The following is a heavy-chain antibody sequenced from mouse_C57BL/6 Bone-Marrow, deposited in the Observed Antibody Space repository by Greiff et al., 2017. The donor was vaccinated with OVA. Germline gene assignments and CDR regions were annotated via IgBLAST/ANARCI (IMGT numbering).Heavy chain of an antibody. V-gene: IGHV1-54*01. D-gene: IGHD2-4*01. CDR2: INPGSGGT. CDR3: ARYDYDVYAMDD. Sequence: VQLQQSGAELVRPGTSVKVSCKASGYAFTNYLIEWVKQRPGQGLEWIGVINPGSGGTNYNEKFKGKATLTADKSSSTAYRQLSSLTSEDSAVYFCARYDYDVYAMDDWGQGTSVTVSS. CDR1: GYAFTNYL. J-gene: IGHJ4*01.